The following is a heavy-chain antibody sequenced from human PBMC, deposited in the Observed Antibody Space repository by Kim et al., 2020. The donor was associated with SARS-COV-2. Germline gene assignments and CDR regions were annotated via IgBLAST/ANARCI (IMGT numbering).Heavy chain of an antibody. J-gene: IGHJ4*02. CDR3: ARPQSGSYYFLIDY. CDR2: ISYDGSNK. D-gene: IGHD3-10*01. Sequence: GGSLRLSCAASGFTFSSYAMHWVRQAPGKGLEGVAVISYDGSNKYYADSVKGRFTISRDNSKNTLYLQMNSLRAEDSAVYYCARPQSGSYYFLIDYWGQGTLVTVSS. V-gene: IGHV3-30*04. CDR1: GFTFSSYA.